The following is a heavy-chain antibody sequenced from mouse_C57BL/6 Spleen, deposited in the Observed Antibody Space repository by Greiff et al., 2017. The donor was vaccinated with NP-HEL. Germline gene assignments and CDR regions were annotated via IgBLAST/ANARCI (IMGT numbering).Heavy chain of an antibody. V-gene: IGHV1-82*01. D-gene: IGHD1-2*01. CDR2: IYPGDGDT. Sequence: VQLQQSGPELVKPGASVKISCKASGYAFSSSWMNWVKQRPGKGLEWIGRIYPGDGDTNYNGKFKGKATLTADKSSSTAYMQLSSLTSEDSAVYLCARRLRDYAMDYWGQGTSVTVSS. J-gene: IGHJ4*01. CDR3: ARRLRDYAMDY. CDR1: GYAFSSSW.